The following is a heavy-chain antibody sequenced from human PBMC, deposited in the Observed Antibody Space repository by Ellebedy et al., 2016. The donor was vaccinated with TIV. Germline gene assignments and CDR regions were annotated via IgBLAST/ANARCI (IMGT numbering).Heavy chain of an antibody. J-gene: IGHJ4*02. Sequence: SGPTLVXPTQTLTLTCTVSGFSLSSVGVGVGWIRQPPGKALEWLALIYWHDDKRYSPSLRSRLSITKDTSKNQVVLTMTNVDPVDTATYYCARRPLCTNCLDYYFDYWGQGTLVAVSS. CDR3: ARRPLCTNCLDYYFDY. D-gene: IGHD2-2*01. CDR1: GFSLSSVGVG. V-gene: IGHV2-5*01. CDR2: IYWHDDK.